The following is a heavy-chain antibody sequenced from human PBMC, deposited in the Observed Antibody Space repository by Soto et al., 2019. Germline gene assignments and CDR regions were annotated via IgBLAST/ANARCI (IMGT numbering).Heavy chain of an antibody. V-gene: IGHV2-70*20. CDR2: INWEDDK. CDR1: GFSLTTLGMS. D-gene: IGHD3-16*01. Sequence: SGPTLVNPTQTLTLTCSFSGFSLTTLGMSVSWVRQPPGKALEWLALINWEDDKYYRPSLETRLTISKDTSTNRVLLPMTKLDPADTASCYCVRGEVPSSMLKFFVYWGEGALVTVS. J-gene: IGHJ4*02. CDR3: VRGEVPSSMLKFFVY.